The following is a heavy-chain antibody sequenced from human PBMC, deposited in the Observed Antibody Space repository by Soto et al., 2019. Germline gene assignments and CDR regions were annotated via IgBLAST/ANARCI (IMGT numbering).Heavy chain of an antibody. D-gene: IGHD2-8*01. J-gene: IGHJ3*02. V-gene: IGHV5-51*01. Sequence: GESLKISCKGSGYSFTTNWIGWVRQRPGKGLEWMGIIYPGDSDTRYSPSFQGQVTISADKSISTAYLQWSSLKASDTAMYYCARRLMVDDAFDIWGQGTMVTVSS. CDR1: GYSFTTNW. CDR2: IYPGDSDT. CDR3: ARRLMVDDAFDI.